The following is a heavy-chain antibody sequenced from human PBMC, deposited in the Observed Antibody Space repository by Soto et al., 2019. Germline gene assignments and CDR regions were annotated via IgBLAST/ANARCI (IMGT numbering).Heavy chain of an antibody. CDR2: IYWDDDK. V-gene: IGHV2-5*02. CDR3: ARALGYYPFDY. J-gene: IGHJ4*02. CDR1: GFSLSTSGLG. D-gene: IGHD3-3*01. Sequence: QITLKESGPTLVKPTQTLTLTCTFSGFSLSTSGLGVGWIRQPPGKALEWLGLIYWDDDKTYSPSLKSRLTITKDTSKNPVVLTMTNMDPVDTATYYCARALGYYPFDYWGQGTLVTVSS.